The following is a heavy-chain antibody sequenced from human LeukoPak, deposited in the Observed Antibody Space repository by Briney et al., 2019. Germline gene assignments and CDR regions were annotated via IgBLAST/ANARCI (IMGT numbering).Heavy chain of an antibody. V-gene: IGHV5-51*01. J-gene: IGHJ6*02. CDR3: ARQVVVVTATDCYYYGMDA. CDR2: IYPGDSDT. D-gene: IGHD2-21*02. CDR1: GYSFTSYW. Sequence: GESLKISCKGSGYSFTSYWIGWVRQMPGKGLEWMGIIYPGDSDTRYSPSFQGQVTISADKSISTAYLQWSSLKASDTAMYYCARQVVVVTATDCYYYGMDAWGQGTTVTVSS.